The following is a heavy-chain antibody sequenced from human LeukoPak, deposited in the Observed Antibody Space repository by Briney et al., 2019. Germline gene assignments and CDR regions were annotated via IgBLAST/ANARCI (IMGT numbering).Heavy chain of an antibody. Sequence: ASVRVSCKASNYTFSDYDVTWVRQAPGQGLEWMGWVSKYTGNADYAPKFQGRVSMTTDTSTRTAYMELRSLRPDDTAVYFCAREDDRSFGAYDCWGRGTLVTVS. V-gene: IGHV1-18*01. CDR3: AREDDRSFGAYDC. CDR2: VSKYTGNA. D-gene: IGHD4-17*01. CDR1: NYTFSDYD. J-gene: IGHJ4*02.